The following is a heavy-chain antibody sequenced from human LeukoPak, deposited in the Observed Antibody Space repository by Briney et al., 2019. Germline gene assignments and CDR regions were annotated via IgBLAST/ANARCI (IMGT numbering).Heavy chain of an antibody. Sequence: PGGSLRLSCAASGFSFSSYAMSWVRQAPGKGLEWVSGISGSGDSTYYVDSVKGRFTISRDNSKNTVYLQMNSLRAEDTAVYYCATSTGYCNYTNCPCFDCWGQGTLVTVSS. CDR2: ISGSGDST. D-gene: IGHD3-3*01. CDR3: ATSTGYCNYTNCPCFDC. J-gene: IGHJ4*02. V-gene: IGHV3-23*01. CDR1: GFSFSSYA.